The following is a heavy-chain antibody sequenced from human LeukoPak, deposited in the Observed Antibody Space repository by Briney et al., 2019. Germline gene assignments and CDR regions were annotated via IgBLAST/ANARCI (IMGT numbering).Heavy chain of an antibody. J-gene: IGHJ6*02. CDR3: AREDYGSGSSHYGMDV. Sequence: VASVKVSCKASGYTFTSYDFNWVRQATGQGLEWMGWMNPNSGNTGYAQKFQGRVTMTRNTSISTAYMELSSLRSEDTAVYYCAREDYGSGSSHYGMDVWGQGTTVTVSS. CDR1: GYTFTSYD. CDR2: MNPNSGNT. V-gene: IGHV1-8*01. D-gene: IGHD3-10*01.